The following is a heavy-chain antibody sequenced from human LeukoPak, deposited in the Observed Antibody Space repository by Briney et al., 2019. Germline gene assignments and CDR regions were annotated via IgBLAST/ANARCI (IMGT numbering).Heavy chain of an antibody. CDR1: RFTFSRYA. V-gene: IGHV3-23*01. Sequence: GGSLRLSCAASRFTFSRYAMSWVRLAPGKGLEWVCGISSSGESPYYADSVKGRFTISRDNSKNTLYLEINSLRAEDTAVYYCAKKSRDGYNPFDYLGQGTLVTVSS. CDR2: ISSSGESP. J-gene: IGHJ4*02. D-gene: IGHD5-24*01. CDR3: AKKSRDGYNPFDY.